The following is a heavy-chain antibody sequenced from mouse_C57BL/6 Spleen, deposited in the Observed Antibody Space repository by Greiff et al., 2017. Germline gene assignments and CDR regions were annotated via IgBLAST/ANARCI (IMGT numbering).Heavy chain of an antibody. V-gene: IGHV1-82*01. CDR1: GYAFSSSW. J-gene: IGHJ2*01. Sequence: VKLQESGPELVKPGASVKISCKASGYAFSSSWMNWVKQRPGKGLEWIGRIYPGDGDTNYNGKFKGKATLTADKSSSTAYMQLSSLTSEDSAVYFCARSDYSNLDYWGQGTTLTVSS. CDR3: ARSDYSNLDY. D-gene: IGHD2-5*01. CDR2: IYPGDGDT.